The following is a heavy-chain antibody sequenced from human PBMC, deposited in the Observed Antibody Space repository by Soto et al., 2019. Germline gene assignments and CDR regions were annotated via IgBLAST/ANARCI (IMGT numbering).Heavy chain of an antibody. CDR2: ILNDGSNR. J-gene: IGHJ6*02. CDR3: ARDDEYSGNGMDV. D-gene: IGHD3-10*01. Sequence: QVPLVESGGGVVQPGRSLRLSCAASGFTFSNYGMHWVRQAPGKGLEWVAVILNDGSNRYHADSVKDRFTISRDNSKNMLCLQMNSLRAEDTAVYYCARDDEYSGNGMDVWGQGTTVTVS. V-gene: IGHV3-33*01. CDR1: GFTFSNYG.